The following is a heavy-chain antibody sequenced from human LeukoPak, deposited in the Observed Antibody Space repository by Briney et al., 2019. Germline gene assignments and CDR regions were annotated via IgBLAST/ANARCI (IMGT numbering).Heavy chain of an antibody. Sequence: PSETLSLTCTVSGCSISSYYWRWIRQPPGKGLEWIGYIYYSGSTNYNPSLKSRVTISVDTSKNQFSLKLSSVTAADTAAYYCARGGVGAKDYWGQGTLVTVSS. D-gene: IGHD1-26*01. CDR1: GCSISSYY. V-gene: IGHV4-59*01. CDR3: ARGGVGAKDY. CDR2: IYYSGST. J-gene: IGHJ4*02.